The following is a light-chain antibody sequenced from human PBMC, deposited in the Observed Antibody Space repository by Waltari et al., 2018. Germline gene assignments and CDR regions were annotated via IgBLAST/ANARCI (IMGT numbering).Light chain of an antibody. CDR1: STAIGSYNL. V-gene: IGLV2-23*02. CDR2: DVF. J-gene: IGLJ3*02. CDR3: CSYAGSYTWV. Sequence: QSALTQPASVSGSPGQSITIPCPGASTAIGSYNLVSWYQQHPGNAPKLMVYDVFYRPSGVSNRFSASKSGNTASLTISGLQAEDEADYYCCSYAGSYTWVFGGGTKLTVL.